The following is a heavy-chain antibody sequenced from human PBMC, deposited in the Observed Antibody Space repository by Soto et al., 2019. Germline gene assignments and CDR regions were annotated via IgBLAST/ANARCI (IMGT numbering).Heavy chain of an antibody. D-gene: IGHD2-8*01. CDR2: VSNDGRNK. V-gene: IGHV3-30-3*01. CDR1: GFTFSSYA. Sequence: QVQLLESGGGVVQPGRSLRLSCAASGFTFSSYAMHWVRQPPGKGLEWVAVVSNDGRNKFYADSVRGRFTIPRDNSKNPPYRATDSLRVAHPAVFSCPRAHHGLDHWGQGSL. J-gene: IGHJ4*02. CDR3: PRAHHGLDH.